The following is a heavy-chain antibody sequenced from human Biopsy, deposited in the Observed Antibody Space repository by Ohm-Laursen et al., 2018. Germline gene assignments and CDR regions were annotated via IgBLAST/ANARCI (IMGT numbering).Heavy chain of an antibody. D-gene: IGHD3-22*01. CDR3: VRGVDYYDPYHYYALDV. Sequence: SQTLSLTCAVYGESFNGYYWSWIRQTPGKGLEWIGEINHSGRTNYNPSLKSRVTITVDTSKNKFSLKVRYGTAADTAVYYCVRGVDYYDPYHYYALDVWGQGTTVTVSS. J-gene: IGHJ6*02. CDR1: GESFNGYY. V-gene: IGHV4-34*01. CDR2: INHSGRT.